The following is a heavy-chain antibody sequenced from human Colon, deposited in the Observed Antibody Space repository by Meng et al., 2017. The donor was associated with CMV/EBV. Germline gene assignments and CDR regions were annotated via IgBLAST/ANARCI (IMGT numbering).Heavy chain of an antibody. J-gene: IGHJ4*02. Sequence: LSLTCAASGFTFSNYAMNWVRQAPGKGLEWVSSISGSGGTTYYADSVKGRFTISRDNSKNTLNLQMYSLRAEETAVYYCAKGDIVVVPAAQFDYWGQGTLVTVSS. CDR2: ISGSGGTT. CDR3: AKGDIVVVPAAQFDY. D-gene: IGHD2-2*01. CDR1: GFTFSNYA. V-gene: IGHV3-23*01.